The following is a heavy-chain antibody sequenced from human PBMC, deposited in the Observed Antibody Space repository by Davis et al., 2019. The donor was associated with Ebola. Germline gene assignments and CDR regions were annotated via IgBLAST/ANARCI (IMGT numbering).Heavy chain of an antibody. V-gene: IGHV1-46*01. J-gene: IGHJ3*02. CDR2: INPSGGST. D-gene: IGHD6-6*01. CDR1: GYTFTSYY. Sequence: AASVKVSCKASGYTFTSYYMHWVRQAPGQGLEWMGIINPSGGSTSYAQKFQGRVTITADKSTSTAYMELSSLRSEDTAVYYCARDVRERIAAPRDAFDIWGQGTMVTVSS. CDR3: ARDVRERIAAPRDAFDI.